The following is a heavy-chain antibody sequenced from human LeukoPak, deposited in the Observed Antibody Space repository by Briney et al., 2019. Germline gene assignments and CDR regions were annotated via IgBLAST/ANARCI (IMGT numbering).Heavy chain of an antibody. V-gene: IGHV3-48*03. CDR2: ISSSGSTI. CDR3: ARERSSYYDYVWGRKGYFDY. Sequence: GSLRLSCAASGFTFSSYEMNWVRQAPGKGLEWVSYISSSGSTIYYADSVKGRFTISRDNAKNSLYLQMNSLRAEDTAVYYCARERSSYYDYVWGRKGYFDYWGQGTLVTVSS. D-gene: IGHD3-16*01. J-gene: IGHJ4*02. CDR1: GFTFSSYE.